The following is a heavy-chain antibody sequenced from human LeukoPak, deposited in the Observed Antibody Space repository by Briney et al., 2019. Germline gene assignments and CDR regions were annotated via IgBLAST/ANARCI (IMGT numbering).Heavy chain of an antibody. CDR2: INPNSGGT. CDR3: AREFGRDSSSWYEVVGATKNYFDY. V-gene: IGHV1-2*02. J-gene: IGHJ4*02. D-gene: IGHD6-13*01. Sequence: ASVKVSCKASGYTFTGYYMHWVRQAPGQGLEWMGWINPNSGGTSYAQKFQGRVTMTRDTSTSTVYMELSSLRSEDTAVYYCAREFGRDSSSWYEVVGATKNYFDYWGQGTLVTVSS. CDR1: GYTFTGYY.